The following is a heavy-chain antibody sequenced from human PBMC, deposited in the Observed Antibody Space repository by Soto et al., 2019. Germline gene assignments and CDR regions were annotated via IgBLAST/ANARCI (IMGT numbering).Heavy chain of an antibody. V-gene: IGHV3-23*01. CDR3: AKALYGGFTY. D-gene: IGHD3-10*01. Sequence: EVRLLESGGGLVQPGGSLRLSCAASGFTFSVYAMSWVRQAPGKGLEWVSGISGSGDSTHYADSVKGRFTVSRDNSKGRLYLQTNSRRAEDTAIYYCAKALYGGFTYWGQGTLVTVSS. CDR2: ISGSGDST. CDR1: GFTFSVYA. J-gene: IGHJ4*02.